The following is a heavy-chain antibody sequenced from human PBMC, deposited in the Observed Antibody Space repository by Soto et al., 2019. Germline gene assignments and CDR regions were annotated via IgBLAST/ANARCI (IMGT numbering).Heavy chain of an antibody. CDR3: ATPSHGRQLAPVFDY. CDR2: IYYSGST. V-gene: IGHV4-39*01. CDR1: GGSISSSSYY. D-gene: IGHD5-18*01. J-gene: IGHJ4*02. Sequence: SDTLSLTCTVSGGSISSSSYYWGWIRQPPGKGLEWIGSIYYSGSTYYNPSLKSRVTISVDTSKNQFSLKLSSVTAADTAVYYCATPSHGRQLAPVFDYWGQGTLVTVSS.